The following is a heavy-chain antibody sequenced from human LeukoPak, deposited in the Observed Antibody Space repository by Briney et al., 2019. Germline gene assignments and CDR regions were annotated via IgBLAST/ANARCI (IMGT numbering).Heavy chain of an antibody. CDR3: ARVRVGGGSYGGLDY. V-gene: IGHV1-2*02. CDR1: GYTFTGYY. CDR2: INPNSGGT. J-gene: IGHJ4*02. Sequence: ASVKVSCKASGYTFTGYYMHWVRQAPGQGLEWLGWINPNSGGTNYAEEFQDRVTMTRDTSISTAYMELSSLKSDDTAVYYCARVRVGGGSYGGLDYWGQGTLVTASP. D-gene: IGHD1-26*01.